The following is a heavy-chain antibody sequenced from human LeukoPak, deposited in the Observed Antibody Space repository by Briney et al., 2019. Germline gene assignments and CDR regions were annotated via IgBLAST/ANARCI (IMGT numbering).Heavy chain of an antibody. D-gene: IGHD2-8*01. V-gene: IGHV3-48*01. CDR2: ISSSSSTI. CDR3: ARDLLMVYAAIDY. Sequence: PGGSLRLSRAASGFTFSSYSMNWVRQAPGKGLEWVSYISSSSSTIYYADSVKGRFTISRDNAKNSLYLQMNSLRAEDTAVYYCARDLLMVYAAIDYWGQGTLVTVSS. CDR1: GFTFSSYS. J-gene: IGHJ4*02.